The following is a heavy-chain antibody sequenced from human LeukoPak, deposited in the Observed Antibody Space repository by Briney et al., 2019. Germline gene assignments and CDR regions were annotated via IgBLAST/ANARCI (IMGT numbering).Heavy chain of an antibody. J-gene: IGHJ4*02. D-gene: IGHD4-17*01. CDR2: ISYDGSNK. V-gene: IGHV3-30-3*01. Sequence: GGSLRHSCAASGFTFSSYAMHWVRQAPGKGLEWVAVISYDGSNKYYADSVKGRFTISRDNSKNTLYLQMNSLRAEDTAVYYCARTVYGDYEYYFDYWGQGTLVTVSS. CDR3: ARTVYGDYEYYFDY. CDR1: GFTFSSYA.